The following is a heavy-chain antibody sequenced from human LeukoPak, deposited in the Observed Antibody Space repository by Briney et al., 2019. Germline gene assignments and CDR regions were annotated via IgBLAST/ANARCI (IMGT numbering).Heavy chain of an antibody. CDR2: VYYSGST. V-gene: IGHV4-59*13. CDR1: GGDISTYH. Sequence: SETLSLTCSVSGGDISTYHWSWIRQSPGEAFEYIGNVYYSGSTNYNPSLRSRVTISVDVSKNQFTLNVRSVTAADTAVYYCARGSGSYGFFDVWGQGTLVTVSA. D-gene: IGHD5-18*01. CDR3: ARGSGSYGFFDV. J-gene: IGHJ4*02.